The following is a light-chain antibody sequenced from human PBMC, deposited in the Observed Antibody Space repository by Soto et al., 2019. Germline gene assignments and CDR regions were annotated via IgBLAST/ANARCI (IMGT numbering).Light chain of an antibody. CDR2: GAS. J-gene: IGKJ1*01. Sequence: EGVMTQSPATLSVSAGERATLSCRSSQSVSSNLAWYQQKPGQAPRLLIYGASTRATGFPARFSGSWSGTDFTLTISSLQAEDFACDYCQEFNSWPWTFGQGTKVDIK. CDR3: QEFNSWPWT. CDR1: QSVSSN. V-gene: IGKV3-15*01.